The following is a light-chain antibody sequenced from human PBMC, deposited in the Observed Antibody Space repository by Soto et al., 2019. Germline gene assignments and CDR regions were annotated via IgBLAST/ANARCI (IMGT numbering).Light chain of an antibody. CDR1: SSNIGAGYG. CDR2: GNN. Sequence: QSVLTQPPSGSGAPGQRVTISCTGSSSNIGAGYGVHWYQQLPGTAPKLLIYGNNNRPSGVPDRFSGSNSGTSASLAITGLQAEDDADYDCQSYDSSLSGYVFGVGTKLTVL. J-gene: IGLJ1*01. V-gene: IGLV1-40*01. CDR3: QSYDSSLSGYV.